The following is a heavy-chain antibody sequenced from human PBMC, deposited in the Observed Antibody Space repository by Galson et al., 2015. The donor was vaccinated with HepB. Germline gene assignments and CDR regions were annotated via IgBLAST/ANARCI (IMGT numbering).Heavy chain of an antibody. V-gene: IGHV1-2*02. J-gene: IGHJ5*02. CDR3: ATDCSSTSCHEAWFDP. CDR1: GYTFTGYY. Sequence: SVKVSCKASGYTFTGYYTHWVRQAPGQGLEWMGWINPNSGGTNYAQKFQGRVTMTRDTSISTAYMELSRLRSDDTAVYYCATDCSSTSCHEAWFDPWGQGTLVTVSS. CDR2: INPNSGGT. D-gene: IGHD2-2*01.